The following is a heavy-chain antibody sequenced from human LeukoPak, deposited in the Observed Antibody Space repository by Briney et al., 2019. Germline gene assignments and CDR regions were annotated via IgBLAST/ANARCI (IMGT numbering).Heavy chain of an antibody. D-gene: IGHD5-18*01. J-gene: IGHJ4*02. Sequence: GASVKVSCKASGYTFTSYYMHWVRQAPGQGLEWMGIINPSGGSTSYAQKFQGRVTMTRDTSTSTVYMELSSLRSEDTAAYYCARDAGYSYGRKSHFDYWGQGTLVTVSS. CDR1: GYTFTSYY. V-gene: IGHV1-46*01. CDR3: ARDAGYSYGRKSHFDY. CDR2: INPSGGST.